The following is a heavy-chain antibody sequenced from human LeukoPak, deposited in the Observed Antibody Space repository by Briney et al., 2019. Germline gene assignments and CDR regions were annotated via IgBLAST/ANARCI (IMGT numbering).Heavy chain of an antibody. CDR3: AAGSGIVVVPAILGDAFDI. CDR1: GFTFTSSA. Sequence: ASVKASCKASGFTFTSSAVQWVRQARGQRLEWIGWIVVGSGNTNYAQKFQERVTITRDMSTSTAYMELSSLRSEDTAVYYCAAGSGIVVVPAILGDAFDIWGQGTMVTVSS. D-gene: IGHD2-2*01. J-gene: IGHJ3*02. CDR2: IVVGSGNT. V-gene: IGHV1-58*01.